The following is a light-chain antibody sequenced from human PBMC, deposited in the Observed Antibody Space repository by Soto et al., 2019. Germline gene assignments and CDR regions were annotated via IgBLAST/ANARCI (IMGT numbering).Light chain of an antibody. Sequence: QSVLTQPPSASGTPGQRVTISCSGSSSNIGSNTANWYQQLPGTAPKLLIYSNNQRPSGVPDRFSGSKSGTSASLAISGLQSEDEADYYCAAWDDSLNGYYVF. V-gene: IGLV1-44*01. J-gene: IGLJ1*01. CDR1: SSNIGSNT. CDR3: AAWDDSLNGYYV. CDR2: SNN.